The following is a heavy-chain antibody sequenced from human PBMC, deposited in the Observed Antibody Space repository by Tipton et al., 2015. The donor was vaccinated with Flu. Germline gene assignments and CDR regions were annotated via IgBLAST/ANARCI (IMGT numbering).Heavy chain of an antibody. J-gene: IGHJ4*02. CDR3: ARDKTDSGSYKFDY. CDR2: INQDGSEK. D-gene: IGHD1-26*01. CDR1: GFTFSSYW. Sequence: SLRLSCAASGFTFSSYWMSWVRQAPGKGLEWVANINQDGSEKYYVDSVKGRFTISRDNAKNSLYLQINSLRAEDTAVYYCARDKTDSGSYKFDYWGQGSLVTVSS. V-gene: IGHV3-7*01.